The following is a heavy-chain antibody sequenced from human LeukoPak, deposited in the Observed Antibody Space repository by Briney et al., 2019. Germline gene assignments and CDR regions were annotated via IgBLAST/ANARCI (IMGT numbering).Heavy chain of an antibody. J-gene: IGHJ6*02. Sequence: SETLSLTCAVYGGSFSGYYWSWIRQPPGKGLEWIGEINHSGSTNYNPSLKSRVTISVDTSKNQFSLKLSSVTAADTAVYYCARSVLLLYYYYYGMDVWGQGTTVTVSS. V-gene: IGHV4-34*01. CDR3: ARSVLLLYYYYYGMDV. D-gene: IGHD2-15*01. CDR2: INHSGST. CDR1: GGSFSGYY.